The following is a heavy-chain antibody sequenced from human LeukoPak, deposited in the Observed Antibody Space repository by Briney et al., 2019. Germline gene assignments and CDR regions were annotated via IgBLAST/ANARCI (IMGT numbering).Heavy chain of an antibody. CDR3: ARGKLLRNYYYGMDV. V-gene: IGHV3-74*01. CDR2: INSDGSST. CDR1: GFTFSSYW. Sequence: GGTLRLSCAASGFTFSSYWMHWVRQAPGKGLVEVSRINSDGSSTIYADSVKGRFTISRDNAKNTLYLEMNSLRAEDTAVYYCARGKLLRNYYYGMDVWGQGTTVTVSS. J-gene: IGHJ6*02. D-gene: IGHD2-15*01.